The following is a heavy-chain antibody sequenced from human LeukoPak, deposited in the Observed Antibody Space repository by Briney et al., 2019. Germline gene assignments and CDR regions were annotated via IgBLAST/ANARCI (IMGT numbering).Heavy chain of an antibody. V-gene: IGHV3-30*02. D-gene: IGHD3-9*01. J-gene: IGHJ4*02. CDR2: IRYDGSNK. CDR3: AKDAAGIVDYDILDEGNYFDY. CDR1: GFTFSSYA. Sequence: GGSLRLSCAASGFTFSSYAMSWVRQAPGKGLEWVAFIRYDGSNKYYADSVKGRFTISRDNSKNTLYLQMNSLRAEDTAVYYCAKDAAGIVDYDILDEGNYFDYWGQGTLVTVSS.